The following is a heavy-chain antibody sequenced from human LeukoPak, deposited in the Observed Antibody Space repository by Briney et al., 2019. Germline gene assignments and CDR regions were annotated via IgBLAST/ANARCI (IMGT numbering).Heavy chain of an antibody. CDR2: INPNTGGT. J-gene: IGHJ4*02. CDR1: GYTFTDYY. V-gene: IGHV1-2*02. D-gene: IGHD3-22*01. Sequence: ASVKVSCKASGYTFTDYYMHWVRQAPGQGLEWMGWINPNTGGTNYAQKFQGRVTMTRDTSISTPYMELSWLRSDDTAVYYCARATYYYDSSGYPLNYWGQGTLVTVSS. CDR3: ARATYYYDSSGYPLNY.